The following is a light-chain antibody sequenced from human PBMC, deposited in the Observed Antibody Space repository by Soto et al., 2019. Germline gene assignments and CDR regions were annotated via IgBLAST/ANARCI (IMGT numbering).Light chain of an antibody. CDR3: LQHSTFPFT. CDR1: QDISSD. J-gene: IGKJ2*01. Sequence: AIQMTQSPSSLSASVGDRVSITCRASQDISSDLAWYQQKSGKAPKLLIYEVSKLQSGVPSRFSGSASGTDFTLTLSGLQPEDFATYYCLQHSTFPFTFGQGTEVRVK. V-gene: IGKV1-6*01. CDR2: EVS.